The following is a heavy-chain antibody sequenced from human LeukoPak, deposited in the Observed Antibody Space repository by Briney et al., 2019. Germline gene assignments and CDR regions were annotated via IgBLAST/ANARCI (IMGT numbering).Heavy chain of an antibody. D-gene: IGHD2-2*01. CDR1: GGTFSSYA. CDR2: IIPIFGTA. CDR3: AIAGVVPAAYNWFDP. V-gene: IGHV1-69*01. J-gene: IGHJ5*02. Sequence: GSSVKVSFKASGGTFSSYAISWVRQAPGQGLEWMGGIIPIFGTANYAQKFQGRVTITADESTSTAYMELSSLRSEDTAVYYFAIAGVVPAAYNWFDPWGQGTLVTVSS.